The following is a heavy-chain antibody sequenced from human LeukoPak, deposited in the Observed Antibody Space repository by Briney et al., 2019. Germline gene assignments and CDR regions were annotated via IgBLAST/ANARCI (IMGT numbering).Heavy chain of an antibody. CDR3: AKDSGSTEYDFWSGSLYNYYMDV. D-gene: IGHD3-3*01. J-gene: IGHJ6*03. CDR2: ISWDGGST. V-gene: IGHV3-43*01. Sequence: PGGSLRLSCAASGFTFDDYTMHWVRQAPGEGLEWVSLISWDGGSTYYADSVKGRFTISRDNSKNSLYLQMNSLRTEDTALYYCAKDSGSTEYDFWSGSLYNYYMDVWGKGTTVTVSS. CDR1: GFTFDDYT.